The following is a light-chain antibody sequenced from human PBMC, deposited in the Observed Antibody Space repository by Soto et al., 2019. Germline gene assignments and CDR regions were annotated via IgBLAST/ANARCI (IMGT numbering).Light chain of an antibody. V-gene: IGLV1-40*01. CDR3: RSFDSSLSGSI. J-gene: IGLJ2*01. CDR1: SSNIGAGYD. Sequence: QSVLTQPPSVSGAPGQRVTISCTGSSSNIGAGYDVHWYQQLPGTAPKLLIYGNSNRPTGVPDRFSGSKSVTSASLAITGLQAEDEADYYCRSFDSSLSGSIFGGGTKLTVL. CDR2: GNS.